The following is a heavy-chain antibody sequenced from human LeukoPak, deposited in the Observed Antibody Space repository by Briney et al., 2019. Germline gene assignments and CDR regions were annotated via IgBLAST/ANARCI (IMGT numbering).Heavy chain of an antibody. Sequence: PGGSLRLSCAASGFTFSSYAMSWVRQAPGKGLEWVSAISGSGGSTYYADSVKGRFTISRDNAKNSLYLQMNSLRAEDTAVYYCARVGPYSYYGSGSYYNGFDYWGQGTLVTVSS. CDR3: ARVGPYSYYGSGSYYNGFDY. CDR2: ISGSGGST. J-gene: IGHJ4*02. CDR1: GFTFSSYA. D-gene: IGHD3-10*01. V-gene: IGHV3-23*01.